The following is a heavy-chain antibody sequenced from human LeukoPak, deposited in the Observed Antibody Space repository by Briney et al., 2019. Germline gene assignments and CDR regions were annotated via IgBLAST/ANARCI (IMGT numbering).Heavy chain of an antibody. V-gene: IGHV3-21*01. CDR3: ARTKGYSGYDPFDY. CDR1: GFTFSSYS. Sequence: GGSLRLSCAASGFTFSSYSMNWVRQAPGKGLEWVSSISGSSGYIYYADSVKGRFTISRDNAKNSLYLQMNSLRAEDTAVYYCARTKGYSGYDPFDYWGQGTLVTVSS. CDR2: ISGSSGYI. D-gene: IGHD5-12*01. J-gene: IGHJ4*02.